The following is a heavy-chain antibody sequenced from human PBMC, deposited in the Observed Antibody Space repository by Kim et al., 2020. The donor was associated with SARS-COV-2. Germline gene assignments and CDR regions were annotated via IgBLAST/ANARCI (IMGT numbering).Heavy chain of an antibody. CDR2: ISYDGSNK. D-gene: IGHD4-17*01. J-gene: IGHJ6*02. CDR1: GFTFSSYG. V-gene: IGHV3-30*18. Sequence: GGSLRLSCAASGFTFSSYGMHWVRQAPGKGLEWVAVISYDGSNKYYADSVKGRFTISRDNSKNTLYLQMNSLRAEDTAVYYCAKVLYGDAVYYGMDVWGQGTTVTVSS. CDR3: AKVLYGDAVYYGMDV.